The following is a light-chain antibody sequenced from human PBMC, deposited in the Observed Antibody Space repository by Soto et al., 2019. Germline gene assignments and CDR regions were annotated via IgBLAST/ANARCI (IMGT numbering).Light chain of an antibody. CDR2: EVT. CDR3: SSYTNINTRACV. Sequence: HSALTXPASVSGSPGQSITISCTGTSGDIGSYNRVSWYQQHPGKAPKLTIYEVTDRPSGVSNRFSGSKSGNTASLTISGLQAEDEAEYYCSSYTNINTRACVFGTGTKVTVL. CDR1: SGDIGSYNR. J-gene: IGLJ1*01. V-gene: IGLV2-14*01.